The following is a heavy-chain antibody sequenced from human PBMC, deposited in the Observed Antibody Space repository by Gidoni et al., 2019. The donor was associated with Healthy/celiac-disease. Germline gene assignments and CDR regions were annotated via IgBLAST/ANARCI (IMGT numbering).Heavy chain of an antibody. J-gene: IGHJ4*02. V-gene: IGHV2-5*02. Sequence: QITLKESGPTLVKPTQTLTLTCTFSGFSLSTSGVGVGWIRQPPGKALEWLALIYWEDDKRYSPSLKSRLTITKDTSKNQVVLTMTNMDPVDTATYYCAHKGSGAVAGTLDYWGQGTLVTVSS. CDR3: AHKGSGAVAGTLDY. CDR2: IYWEDDK. CDR1: GFSLSTSGVG. D-gene: IGHD6-19*01.